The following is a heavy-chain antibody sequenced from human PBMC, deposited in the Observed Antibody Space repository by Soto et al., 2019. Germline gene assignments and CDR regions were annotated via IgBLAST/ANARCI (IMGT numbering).Heavy chain of an antibody. CDR3: ARYCSSTSCYSNYYCYGMDV. CDR2: IIPIFGTA. Sequence: GASVKVSCKASGGTFSSYAISWVRQAPGQGLEWMGGIIPIFGTANYAQKFQGRVTITADESTSTAYMELSSLRSEDTAVYYCARYCSSTSCYSNYYCYGMDVWGQGTTVTVSS. CDR1: GGTFSSYA. V-gene: IGHV1-69*13. D-gene: IGHD2-2*02. J-gene: IGHJ6*02.